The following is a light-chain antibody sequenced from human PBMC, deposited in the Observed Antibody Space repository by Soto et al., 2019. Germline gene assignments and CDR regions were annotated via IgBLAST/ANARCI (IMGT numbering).Light chain of an antibody. Sequence: DIVMTQSPATLSVSPGERATLSCRASQSVSSYLTWYQQKPGQAPRLLIYDASNRATGVPARFSGSGSGTDFTLTISSLEPEDFAVYYCQQRSNWPTFGPRTKVDI. CDR1: QSVSSY. V-gene: IGKV3-11*01. CDR3: QQRSNWPT. CDR2: DAS. J-gene: IGKJ3*01.